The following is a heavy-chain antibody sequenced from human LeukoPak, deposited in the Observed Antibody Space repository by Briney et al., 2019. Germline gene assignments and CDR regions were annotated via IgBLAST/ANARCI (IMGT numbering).Heavy chain of an antibody. J-gene: IGHJ6*03. Sequence: ASVKVSCKASGYTFTGYYMHWVRQAPGQGLEWMGWINPNSGNTGYAQKFQGRVTITRNTSISTAYMELSSLRSEDTAVYYCARRNPGITIFGVVISPHYYMDVWGKGTTVTVSS. CDR3: ARRNPGITIFGVVISPHYYMDV. CDR2: INPNSGNT. CDR1: GYTFTGYY. D-gene: IGHD3-3*01. V-gene: IGHV1-8*03.